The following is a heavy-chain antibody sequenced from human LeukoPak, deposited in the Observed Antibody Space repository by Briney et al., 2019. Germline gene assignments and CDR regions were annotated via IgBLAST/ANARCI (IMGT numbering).Heavy chain of an antibody. J-gene: IGHJ6*02. CDR3: ASSGLAYYYGMDV. D-gene: IGHD6-19*01. V-gene: IGHV4-59*01. CDR2: IYYSGST. CDR1: GGSISSYY. Sequence: SETLSLTCTASGGSISSYYWSWIRQPPGKGLEWIGYIYYSGSTNYNPSLKSRVTISVDTSKNQFSLKLSSVTAADTAVYYCASSGLAYYYGMDVWGQGTTVTVSS.